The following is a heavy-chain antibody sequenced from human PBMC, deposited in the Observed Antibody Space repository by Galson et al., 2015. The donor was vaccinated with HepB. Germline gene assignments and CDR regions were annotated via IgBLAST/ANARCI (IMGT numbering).Heavy chain of an antibody. CDR3: ATIPADRNGWYHHDS. Sequence: SLRLSCAASGLIFSDYYMSWGRQAPGKGLEWVSYITSSGSAINADSVKGRFTVSRGNAKNSLFLQMNSLRGEDTAVYYCATIPADRNGWYHHDSWGQGTLVTVSS. V-gene: IGHV3-11*01. J-gene: IGHJ5*01. D-gene: IGHD6-19*01. CDR2: ITSSGSAI. CDR1: GLIFSDYY.